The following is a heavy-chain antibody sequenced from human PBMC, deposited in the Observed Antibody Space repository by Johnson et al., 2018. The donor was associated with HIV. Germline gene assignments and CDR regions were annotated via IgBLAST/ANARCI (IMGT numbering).Heavy chain of an antibody. J-gene: IGHJ3*02. CDR2: ISYDGSNK. Sequence: QVQLVESGGGVVQPGRSLRLSCAASGFTFNSYAMHWVRQAPGKGLEWVAVISYDGSNKYYADSVRGRFTISRDKSRNTLYLQMNSLRAEDTAVHYCAREGNYYDSSSHVFDIWGQGTIVTVSS. CDR3: AREGNYYDSSSHVFDI. D-gene: IGHD3-22*01. CDR1: GFTFNSYA. V-gene: IGHV3-30*04.